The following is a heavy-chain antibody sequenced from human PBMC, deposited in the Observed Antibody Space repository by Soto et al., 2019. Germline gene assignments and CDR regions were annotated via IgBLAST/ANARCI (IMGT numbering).Heavy chain of an antibody. D-gene: IGHD1-1*01. Sequence: EVQLLESGGGLVQPGGSLRLSCAASGFSLSIYSVTWVRQAPGKGLEWVSGYSGGSGTTHYADSVKGRFSITRDNSKNTAHLEMNSLRVEDTAIYYCAKWNGYGDYWGQGILVTVSS. V-gene: IGHV3-23*01. CDR3: AKWNGYGDY. CDR1: GFSLSIYS. J-gene: IGHJ4*02. CDR2: YSGGSGTT.